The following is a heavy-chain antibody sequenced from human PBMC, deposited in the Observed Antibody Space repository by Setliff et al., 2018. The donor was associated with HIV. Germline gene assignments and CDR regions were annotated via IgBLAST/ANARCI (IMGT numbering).Heavy chain of an antibody. CDR1: GFSFSRYT. J-gene: IGHJ4*02. Sequence: GGSLRLSCVASGFSFSRYTMMWVRQTPGKGLEWVSSITSNLNYKYADSVKGRFTISRDNTKNSLYLQMNSLRAEDTAIYYCATLRIDYFDYWGQGTLVTVSS. CDR2: ITSNLNY. D-gene: IGHD3-3*01. CDR3: ATLRIDYFDY. V-gene: IGHV3-21*04.